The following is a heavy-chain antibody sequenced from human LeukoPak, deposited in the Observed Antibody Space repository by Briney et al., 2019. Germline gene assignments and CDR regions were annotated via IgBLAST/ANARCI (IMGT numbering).Heavy chain of an antibody. Sequence: GRSLRLSCAASGFTFSSYAMRWVRQAPGKGLEWVSSISGNGDTYYADSVKGRFTISRDDSKNTLYLQMNSLRAGDTAVYYCAKGPYRSGWSPFDYWGQGTLVTVSS. CDR3: AKGPYRSGWSPFDY. CDR1: GFTFSSYA. CDR2: ISGNGDT. D-gene: IGHD6-19*01. J-gene: IGHJ4*02. V-gene: IGHV3-23*01.